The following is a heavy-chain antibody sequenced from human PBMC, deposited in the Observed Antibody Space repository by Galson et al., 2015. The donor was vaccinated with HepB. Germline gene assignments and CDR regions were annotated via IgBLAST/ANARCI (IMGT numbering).Heavy chain of an antibody. CDR2: INTNTGNP. CDR3: AKELRIDAFDI. J-gene: IGHJ3*02. Sequence: SVKVSCKASGYTFIHYGINWLRQAPGQGLEWMGWINTNTGNPTYAHGFTGRFVFSLDTSVSTAYLQINSLKAEDTAIYYCAKELRIDAFDIWGRGTMVTVSS. D-gene: IGHD3-16*01. CDR1: GYTFIHYG. V-gene: IGHV7-4-1*02.